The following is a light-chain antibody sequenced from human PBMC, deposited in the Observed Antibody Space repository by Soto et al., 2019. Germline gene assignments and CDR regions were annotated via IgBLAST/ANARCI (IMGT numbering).Light chain of an antibody. CDR2: DAS. J-gene: IGKJ4*01. Sequence: EIVLTQSPATLSLSPGERATLSCRASQGVSSYLAWYQQKPGQAPRLLIYDASNRATGIPARFSGSGPGTDFTLTISSLEPEDFAVYYCQQRSNFFGGGTKVEIK. CDR1: QGVSSY. CDR3: QQRSNF. V-gene: IGKV3D-11*01.